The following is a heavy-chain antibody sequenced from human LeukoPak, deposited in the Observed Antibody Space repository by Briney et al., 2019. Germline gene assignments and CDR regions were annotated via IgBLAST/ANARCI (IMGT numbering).Heavy chain of an antibody. CDR3: AREGYGSSY. CDR1: GGSISSYY. V-gene: IGHV4-34*01. J-gene: IGHJ4*02. CDR2: INHSGST. D-gene: IGHD3-10*01. Sequence: SETLSLTCTVSGGSISSYYWSWIRQPPGKGLEWIGEINHSGSTNYNPSLKSRVTISVDTSKNQFSLKLSSVTAADTAVYYCAREGYGSSYWGQGTLVTVSS.